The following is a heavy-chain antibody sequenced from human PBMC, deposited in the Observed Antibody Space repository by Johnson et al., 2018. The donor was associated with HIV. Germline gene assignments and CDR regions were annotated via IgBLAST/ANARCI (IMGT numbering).Heavy chain of an antibody. D-gene: IGHD3-22*01. CDR1: GFTFSSYW. V-gene: IGHV3-7*03. CDR2: IKQDGSEK. J-gene: IGHJ3*02. Sequence: VQLVESGGGLVQPGGSLRLSCAASGFTFSSYWMSWVRQAPGKGLEWVANIKQDGSEKYYADSVKGRFTISRDNSKNTLYLQMNSLRTEDTAVYYCARDAERSSDYPPDAFDIWGQGTMVTVSS. CDR3: ARDAERSSDYPPDAFDI.